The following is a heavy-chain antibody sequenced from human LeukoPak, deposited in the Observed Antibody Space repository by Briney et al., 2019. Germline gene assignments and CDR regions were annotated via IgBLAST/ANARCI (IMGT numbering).Heavy chain of an antibody. CDR2: IYYSGST. CDR1: GGSINSYY. V-gene: IGHV4-59*01. J-gene: IGHJ3*02. D-gene: IGHD3-9*01. CDR3: ARDGAVDILTGYGAFDI. Sequence: SETLSLTCTVSGGSINSYYWSWIRQPPGKGLEWIGYIYYSGSTNYNPSLKSRVTISVDTSKDQFSLKLNSVTAADTAVYYCARDGAVDILTGYGAFDIWGQGTMVTVSS.